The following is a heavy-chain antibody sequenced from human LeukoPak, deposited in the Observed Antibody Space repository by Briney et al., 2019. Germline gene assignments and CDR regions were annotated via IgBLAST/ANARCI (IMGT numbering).Heavy chain of an antibody. D-gene: IGHD2-15*01. CDR3: ARGRQSVAATHHDYWFDS. CDR2: MNPNSGNT. Sequence: ASVKVSCKASGYTFTSYDINWVRQATGQGLEWMGWMNPNSGNTGYAQKFQGRVTMTRNTSISTAYMELSSLRSEDTAVYYCARGRQSVAATHHDYWFDSWGQGTLVTVSS. CDR1: GYTFTSYD. J-gene: IGHJ5*01. V-gene: IGHV1-8*01.